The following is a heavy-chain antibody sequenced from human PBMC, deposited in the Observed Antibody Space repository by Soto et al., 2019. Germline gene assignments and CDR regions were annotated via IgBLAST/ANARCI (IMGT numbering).Heavy chain of an antibody. J-gene: IGHJ5*02. D-gene: IGHD2-2*01. CDR1: GGSISSSSYY. CDR3: ARGQGYDSRVFDP. CDR2: IYYSGST. V-gene: IGHV4-39*07. Sequence: PSETLSLTCTVSGGSISSSSYYWGWIRQPPGKGLEWIGSIYYSGSTYYNPSLKSRVTMSVDTSKNQFSLKLSSVTAADTAVYYCARGQGYDSRVFDPWGQGTLVTVSS.